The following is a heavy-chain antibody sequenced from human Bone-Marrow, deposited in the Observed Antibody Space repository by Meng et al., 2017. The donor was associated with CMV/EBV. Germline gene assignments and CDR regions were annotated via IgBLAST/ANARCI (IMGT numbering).Heavy chain of an antibody. D-gene: IGHD3-9*01. V-gene: IGHV3-30*04. CDR2: ISYDGSNK. CDR1: GFTFSSHA. Sequence: GESLKISCAASGFTFSSHAMHWVRQAPGKGLEWVAVISYDGSNKYYADSVKGRFTISRDNSKNTLYRQMSSLRAEDTAVYYCARGSLRYGDYWGQGTLVTVSS. CDR3: ARGSLRYGDY. J-gene: IGHJ4*02.